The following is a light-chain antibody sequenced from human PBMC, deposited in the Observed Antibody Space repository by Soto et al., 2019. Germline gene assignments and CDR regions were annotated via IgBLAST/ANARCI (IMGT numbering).Light chain of an antibody. CDR1: QGINKF. CDR3: QQLTNFRFT. V-gene: IGKV1-9*01. CDR2: GAS. Sequence: IQLTQSPSSLSASVGDRVTITCRASQGINKFLAWYQQRPGKAPQLLVYGASTLQSGVPSRFSGSGSGTDFTLTISRLQPEDFATYYCQQLTNFRFTFSQWTTLDIK. J-gene: IGKJ2*01.